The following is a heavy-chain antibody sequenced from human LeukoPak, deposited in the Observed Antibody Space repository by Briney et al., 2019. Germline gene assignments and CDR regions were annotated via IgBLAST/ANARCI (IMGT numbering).Heavy chain of an antibody. J-gene: IGHJ3*02. CDR1: GFTFSSYS. CDR3: ARIRVDAFDI. Sequence: GGSLRLSCAASGFTFSSYSMNWVRRAPGKGLEWVSSISSGSSYIYYADSVKGRFTISRDNAKNSLYLQMNSLRAEDTAVYYCARIRVDAFDIWGQGTMVTVSS. V-gene: IGHV3-21*01. CDR2: ISSGSSYI. D-gene: IGHD6-13*01.